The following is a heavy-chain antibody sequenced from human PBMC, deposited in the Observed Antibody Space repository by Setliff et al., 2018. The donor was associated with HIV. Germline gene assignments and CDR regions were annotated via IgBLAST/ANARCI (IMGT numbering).Heavy chain of an antibody. CDR3: ARGAIVPAAMVSRYNYYGMDF. J-gene: IGHJ6*02. CDR2: TSAYNGNT. D-gene: IGHD2-2*01. V-gene: IGHV1-18*01. Sequence: ASVKVSCKASGYTFTRYGISWVRQAPGQGLEWMGWTSAYNGNTNYAKKLQGRVTMTTEASTSTAYTELRSLISDDTAVYDCARGAIVPAAMVSRYNYYGMDFWGQGTTVTVSS. CDR1: GYTFTRYG.